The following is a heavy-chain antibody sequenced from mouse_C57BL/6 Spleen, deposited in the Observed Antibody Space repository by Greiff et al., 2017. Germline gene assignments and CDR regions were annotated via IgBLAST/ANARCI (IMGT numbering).Heavy chain of an antibody. CDR3: ASKAYSNYDGAMDY. D-gene: IGHD2-5*01. V-gene: IGHV5-17*01. J-gene: IGHJ4*01. CDR1: GFTFSDYG. Sequence: EVQLVESGGGLVKPGGSLKLSCAASGFTFSDYGMHWVRQAPEKGLEWVAYISSGSSTIYYADTVKGRFTISRDNAKKTLFLQMTSLRSEDTAMYYCASKAYSNYDGAMDYWGQGTSVTVSS. CDR2: ISSGSSTI.